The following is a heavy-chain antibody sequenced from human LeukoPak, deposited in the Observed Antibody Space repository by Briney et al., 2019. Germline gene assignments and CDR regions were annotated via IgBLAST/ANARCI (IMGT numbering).Heavy chain of an antibody. Sequence: PSETLSLTCTVSGGSISSYYWSWIRQPPGKELKRIGYIYYSGRTNYNPSLKSRVTISVDTSKNQFSLKLSSVTAADTAVYYCARSRRGAAAYFDYWGQGTLVTVSS. CDR1: GGSISSYY. CDR2: IYYSGRT. J-gene: IGHJ4*02. V-gene: IGHV4-59*08. CDR3: ARSRRGAAAYFDY. D-gene: IGHD6-13*01.